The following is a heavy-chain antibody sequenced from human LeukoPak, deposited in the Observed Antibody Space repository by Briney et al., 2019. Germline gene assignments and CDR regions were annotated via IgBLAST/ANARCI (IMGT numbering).Heavy chain of an antibody. J-gene: IGHJ4*02. V-gene: IGHV1-2*02. D-gene: IGHD3-3*01. CDR3: ASIDFWSGYAHFDY. CDR2: INPNSGGT. CDR1: GYTFTAYY. Sequence: ASVKVSCKASGYTFTAYYMHWVRQAPGQGLEWRGWINPNSGGTNSPQKFQDRVAMTRDTSISTIYMELSGLRSDDTAVYYCASIDFWSGYAHFDYWGQGTLVTASS.